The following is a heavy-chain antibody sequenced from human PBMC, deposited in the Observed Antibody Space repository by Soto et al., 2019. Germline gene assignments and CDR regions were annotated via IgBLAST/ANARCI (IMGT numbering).Heavy chain of an antibody. CDR3: AKDSEPRITMIRGVYYFDY. Sequence: EVQLVESGGGLVQPGWSLRLSCVASGFTFDDYAMHWVRQAPGKGLEWVSGISWNSGSIGYADSVKGRFTISRDNAKNSLYLQMNSLRAEDTALYYCAKDSEPRITMIRGVYYFDYWGQGTLVTVSS. V-gene: IGHV3-9*01. J-gene: IGHJ4*02. CDR2: ISWNSGSI. D-gene: IGHD3-10*01. CDR1: GFTFDDYA.